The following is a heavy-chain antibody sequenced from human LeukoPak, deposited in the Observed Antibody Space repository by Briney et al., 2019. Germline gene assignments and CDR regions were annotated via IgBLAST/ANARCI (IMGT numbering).Heavy chain of an antibody. V-gene: IGHV1-69*05. CDR2: IIPIFGTA. Sequence: ASVKVSCKASGGTFSSYAISWVRQAPGHGLEWMGVIIPIFGTANYAQKSQGRVTITTDESTSTAYMELSSLRSEDTAVYYCARDQEYYDSSGYFRWFDPWGQGTLVTVSS. D-gene: IGHD3-22*01. J-gene: IGHJ5*02. CDR3: ARDQEYYDSSGYFRWFDP. CDR1: GGTFSSYA.